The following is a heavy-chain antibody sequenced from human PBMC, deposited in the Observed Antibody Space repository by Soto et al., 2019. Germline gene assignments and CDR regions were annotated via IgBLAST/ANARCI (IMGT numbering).Heavy chain of an antibody. CDR3: ARERPDGARLDP. Sequence: SETLSLTCTVSGGSISSGDYYWSWIRQPPGKGLEWIGYTYYSGSTYYNPSLKSRVTISVDTSKNQFSLKLSSVTAADTAVYYCARERPDGARLDPWAQGTLVTGSS. CDR1: GGSISSGDYY. J-gene: IGHJ5*02. V-gene: IGHV4-30-4*01. CDR2: TYYSGST. D-gene: IGHD6-6*01.